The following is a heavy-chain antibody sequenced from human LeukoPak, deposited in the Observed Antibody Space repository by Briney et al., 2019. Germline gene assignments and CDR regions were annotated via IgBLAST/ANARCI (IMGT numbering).Heavy chain of an antibody. CDR1: GVSISSYY. CDR3: ARGAAQFDP. CDR2: IYTSGSA. V-gene: IGHV4-4*07. D-gene: IGHD2-15*01. J-gene: IGHJ5*02. Sequence: SETLSLTCNVSGVSISSYYWSWIRQPAGRGLEWIGRIYTSGSANYNPSLKSRVTMSVDTSKNQFSLRLSSVTAADTAVYYCARGAAQFDPWGQGTLVTVSS.